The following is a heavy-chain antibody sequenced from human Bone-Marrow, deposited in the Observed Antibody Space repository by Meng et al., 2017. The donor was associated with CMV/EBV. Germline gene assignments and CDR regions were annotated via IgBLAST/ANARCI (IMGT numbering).Heavy chain of an antibody. V-gene: IGHV1-18*01. Sequence: ASVKVSCKASGYTFTSYGISWVRQAPGQGLEWMGWISAYNGNTNYAQKLQGRVTMTTDTSTSTAYMELRSLRSDDTAVYYRARAAAAAGTIYYYGMDVWGQGTTVTVSS. D-gene: IGHD6-13*01. CDR1: GYTFTSYG. J-gene: IGHJ6*02. CDR2: ISAYNGNT. CDR3: ARAAAAAGTIYYYGMDV.